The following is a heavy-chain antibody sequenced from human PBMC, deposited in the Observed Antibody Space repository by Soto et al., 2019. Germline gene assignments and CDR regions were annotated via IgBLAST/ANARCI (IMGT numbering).Heavy chain of an antibody. Sequence: SETLSLTCAVSGGSISSGGYSWSWIRQPPGKGLEWIGYIYHSGSTYYNPSLKSRVTISVDRSRNQFSLKLSSVTAADTAVYYCARASTTVTTLDYWGQGTLVTVSS. D-gene: IGHD4-17*01. CDR1: GGSISSGGYS. V-gene: IGHV4-30-2*01. CDR3: ARASTTVTTLDY. CDR2: IYHSGST. J-gene: IGHJ4*02.